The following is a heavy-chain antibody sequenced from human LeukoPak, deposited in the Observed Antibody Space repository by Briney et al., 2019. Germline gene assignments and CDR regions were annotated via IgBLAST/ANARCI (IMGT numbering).Heavy chain of an antibody. V-gene: IGHV4-4*07. J-gene: IGHJ4*02. CDR3: ARGHAWGYSYGNDY. CDR2: IYTSGST. D-gene: IGHD5-18*01. CDR1: GGSFSSHP. Sequence: SSETLSLTCSVSGGSFSSHPWSWIRQPNGKGLEWIGRIYTSGSTNYNPSLKSRVTMSIDTSKNQFSLKLSSVTAADTAVYYCARGHAWGYSYGNDYWGQGTLVTVSS.